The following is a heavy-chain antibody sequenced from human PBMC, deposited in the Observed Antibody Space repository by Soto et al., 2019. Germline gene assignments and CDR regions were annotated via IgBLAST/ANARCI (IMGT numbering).Heavy chain of an antibody. CDR3: ARDLPATTTHTNWFDP. CDR1: GVTISSYS. Sequence: GPLRLSCAASGVTISSYSVNWVRQAPGQGLEWVSSISSSSSYIYYADSVTGRFTISRDNAKNTLYLQMNSLRAEDTAVYYCARDLPATTTHTNWFDPWGQGTLVTGSS. CDR2: ISSSSSYI. D-gene: IGHD4-17*01. J-gene: IGHJ5*02. V-gene: IGHV3-21*01.